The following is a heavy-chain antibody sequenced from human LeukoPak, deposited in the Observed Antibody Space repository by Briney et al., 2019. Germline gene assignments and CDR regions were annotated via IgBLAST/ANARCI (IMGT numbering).Heavy chain of an antibody. CDR1: GGSISSGSYY. D-gene: IGHD2-2*01. V-gene: IGHV4-61*02. J-gene: IGHJ4*02. CDR3: ARVYCSSTSCYEDY. Sequence: PSETLSLTCTVSGGSISSGSYYWSWIRQPAGRGLEWIGRIYTSGSTNYNPSLKSRVTISVDTSKNQSSLKLSSATAADTAVYYCARVYCSSTSCYEDYWGQGTLVTVSS. CDR2: IYTSGST.